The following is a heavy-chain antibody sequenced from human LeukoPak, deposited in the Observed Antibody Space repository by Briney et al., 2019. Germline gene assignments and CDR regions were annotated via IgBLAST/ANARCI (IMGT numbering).Heavy chain of an antibody. CDR2: INHSGST. D-gene: IGHD2-15*01. V-gene: IGHV4-30-4*08. CDR1: GGSISSGDYY. CDR3: ASSCSGVSCSTPTRLDY. Sequence: PSQTLSLTCTVSGGSISSGDYYWSWIRQPPGKGLEWIGEINHSGSTNYNPSLKSRVTISVDTSKNQFSLKLSSVTAADTAVYYCASSCSGVSCSTPTRLDYWGQGTLVTVSS. J-gene: IGHJ4*02.